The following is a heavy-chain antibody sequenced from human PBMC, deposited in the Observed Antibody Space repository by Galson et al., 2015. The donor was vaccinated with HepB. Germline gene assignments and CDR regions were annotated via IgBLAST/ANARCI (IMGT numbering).Heavy chain of an antibody. V-gene: IGHV3-30-3*01. D-gene: IGHD1-26*01. J-gene: IGHJ3*02. CDR2: ISYDGSNR. CDR1: GFTFSSYA. Sequence: SLRLSCAASGFTFSSYAMHWVRQAPGKGLEWVAVISYDGSNRYYADSVKGRFTISRDNSKNTLYLQMNSLRAEDTAVYYCARDSGGKWRGSYLSSAFDIWGQGTMVTVSS. CDR3: ARDSGGKWRGSYLSSAFDI.